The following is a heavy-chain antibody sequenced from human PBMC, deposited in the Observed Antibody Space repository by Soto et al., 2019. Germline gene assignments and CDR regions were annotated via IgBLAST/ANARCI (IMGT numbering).Heavy chain of an antibody. Sequence: QVQLQESGPGLVKPSETLSLTCTVSGGSISSYYWNWIRQSPGKGLEWIGYIYHTGTTNYNPSLKSRVTISVDTSKNQFSLKLNSVTAADTAVYYCARNPYGDYGHAYWGQGTLVTVSS. CDR3: ARNPYGDYGHAY. J-gene: IGHJ4*02. CDR2: IYHTGTT. CDR1: GGSISSYY. D-gene: IGHD4-17*01. V-gene: IGHV4-59*01.